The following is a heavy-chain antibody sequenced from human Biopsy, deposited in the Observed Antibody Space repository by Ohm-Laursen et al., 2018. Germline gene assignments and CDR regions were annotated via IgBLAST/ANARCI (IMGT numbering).Heavy chain of an antibody. CDR2: VYYTGNT. V-gene: IGHV4-61*01. Sequence: GTLSLTCSVSGGSVGSGTFHWGWIRQPPGKGLEWIGHVYYTGNTNYNPSLKSRVTISVDTPRNQFSLKLSSVTAADTAVYYCARVGAGAPSIDYFDYWGQGALVTVSS. D-gene: IGHD1-26*01. CDR1: GGSVGSGTFH. J-gene: IGHJ4*02. CDR3: ARVGAGAPSIDYFDY.